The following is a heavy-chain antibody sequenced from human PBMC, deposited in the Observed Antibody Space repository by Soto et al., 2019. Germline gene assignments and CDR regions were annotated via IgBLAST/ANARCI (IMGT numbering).Heavy chain of an antibody. J-gene: IGHJ4*02. CDR1: GFTFSSYS. Sequence: EVQLVESGGGLVKPGGSLRLSCAASGFTFSSYSMNWVRQAPGKGLEWVSSISSSSSYIYYADSVKGRFTISRDNAKNSLYLQMKSLTAEDTAVYYCSTTLYSNSVPPEGYWGQGTLVTVSS. CDR2: ISSSSSYI. CDR3: STTLYSNSVPPEGY. D-gene: IGHD4-4*01. V-gene: IGHV3-21*04.